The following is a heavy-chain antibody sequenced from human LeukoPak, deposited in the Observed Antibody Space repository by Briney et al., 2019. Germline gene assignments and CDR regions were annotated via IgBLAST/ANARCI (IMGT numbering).Heavy chain of an antibody. D-gene: IGHD1-26*01. CDR2: INSDGSST. J-gene: IGHJ6*03. CDR3: ARDPYSGSYYAYYYYMDV. CDR1: GFTFSSYW. V-gene: IGHV3-74*01. Sequence: GGSLRLSCAASGFTFSSYWMHWVRQAPGTGLVWVSRINSDGSSTSYADSVKGRFTISRDNAKNSLYLQMDSLRAEDTAVYYCARDPYSGSYYAYYYYMDVWGKGTTVTVSS.